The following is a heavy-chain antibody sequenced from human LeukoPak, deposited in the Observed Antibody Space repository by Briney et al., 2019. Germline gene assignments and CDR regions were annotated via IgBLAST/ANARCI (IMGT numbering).Heavy chain of an antibody. CDR3: ARDRYGAGDY. J-gene: IGHJ4*02. D-gene: IGHD4/OR15-4a*01. CDR1: GFTFSNYW. CDR2: LNNDGTST. V-gene: IGHV3-74*03. Sequence: GGSLRLSCADSGFTFSNYWMLWVRQAPGKGLVWVSRLNNDGTSTTYADSVEGRFTISRENAKKTLYLQMNSLRAEDTAMYYCARDRYGAGDYWGQGPLVTVS.